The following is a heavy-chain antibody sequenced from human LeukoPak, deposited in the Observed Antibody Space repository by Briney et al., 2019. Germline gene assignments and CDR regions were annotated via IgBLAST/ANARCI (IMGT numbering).Heavy chain of an antibody. CDR2: INPNSGGT. CDR3: ARTYCSSTSCYNWFDP. D-gene: IGHD2-2*02. Sequence: ASVKVSCKASGYAFTGYYMHWVRQAPGQGLEWMGWINPNSGGTNYAQKFQGRVTMTRDTSISTAYMELSRLRSDDTAVYYCARTYCSSTSCYNWFDPWGQGTLVTVSS. V-gene: IGHV1-2*02. CDR1: GYAFTGYY. J-gene: IGHJ5*02.